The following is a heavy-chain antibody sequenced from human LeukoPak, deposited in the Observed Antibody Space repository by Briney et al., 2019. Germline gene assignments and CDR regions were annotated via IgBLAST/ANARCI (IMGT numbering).Heavy chain of an antibody. V-gene: IGHV1-2*04. J-gene: IGHJ4*02. CDR2: INPNSGGT. CDR1: GYTFTGYY. CDR3: ARGDSYYYDSSGNFDY. Sequence: ASVKVSCEASGYTFTGYYMHWVRQAPGQGLEWMGWINPNSGGTNYAQKFQGWVTMTRDTSISTAYVELSRLRSDDTAVYYCARGDSYYYDSSGNFDYWGQGTLVTVSS. D-gene: IGHD3-22*01.